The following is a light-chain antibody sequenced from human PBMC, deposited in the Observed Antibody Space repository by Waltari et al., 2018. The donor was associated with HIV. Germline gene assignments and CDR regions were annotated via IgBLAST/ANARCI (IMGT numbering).Light chain of an antibody. V-gene: IGLV1-51*01. Sequence: QSVLTQSPSVSAAPGQKVTISCSGSSSKFGNDFVSWYQHLPGAAPKLLIYDNDKQPSGSSDRFSGSKSGTSATLGITGLQTGDEADYYCGTWDTSLGAGVLGGGTKLTVL. CDR1: SSKFGNDF. CDR3: GTWDTSLGAGV. J-gene: IGLJ3*02. CDR2: DND.